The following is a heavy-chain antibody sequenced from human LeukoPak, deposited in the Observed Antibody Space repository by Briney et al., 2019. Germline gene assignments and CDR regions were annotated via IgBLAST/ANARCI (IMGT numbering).Heavy chain of an antibody. CDR1: GESFSGYS. V-gene: IGHV4-34*01. CDR2: INHRGST. J-gene: IGHJ4*02. CDR3: ARFLWFGELYY. D-gene: IGHD3-10*01. Sequence: SETLSLTCAVYGESFSGYSWSWIRQPPGKGLEWIGEINHRGSTNYIPSLKSRVTISVDTSKNQFSLKLSSVTAADTAVYYCARFLWFGELYYWGQGTLVTVSS.